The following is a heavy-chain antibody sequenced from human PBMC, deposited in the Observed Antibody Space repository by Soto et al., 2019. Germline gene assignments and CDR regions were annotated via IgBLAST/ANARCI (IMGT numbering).Heavy chain of an antibody. J-gene: IGHJ3*01. V-gene: IGHV3-30*03. CDR2: VSYDGRNK. D-gene: IGHD4-17*01. CDR3: ARPYGGKIGDAPDL. Sequence: LRLSCAASGFTFSSYGMHWVRQSPVKGLEWVAVVSYDGRNKYYGDSVKGRFTISRDNSKKTLYLQMNSLRAEDSAIYYCARPYGGKIGDAPDLWGQGTMVTVSS. CDR1: GFTFSSYG.